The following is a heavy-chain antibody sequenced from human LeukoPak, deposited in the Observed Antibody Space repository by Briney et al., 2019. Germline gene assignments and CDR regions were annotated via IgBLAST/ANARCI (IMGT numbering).Heavy chain of an antibody. J-gene: IGHJ6*03. Sequence: PGGSLRLSCAAYGFTFSSYWMTWVRQAPGKGLEWVANIKEDGSEKYYVDSVKGRFTISRDNAKNSLYLQMNSLRAEDTAVYYCAGESSSGYSNYYYYMDVWGKGTTVTVSS. CDR2: IKEDGSEK. CDR1: GFTFSSYW. D-gene: IGHD3-22*01. V-gene: IGHV3-7*01. CDR3: AGESSSGYSNYYYYMDV.